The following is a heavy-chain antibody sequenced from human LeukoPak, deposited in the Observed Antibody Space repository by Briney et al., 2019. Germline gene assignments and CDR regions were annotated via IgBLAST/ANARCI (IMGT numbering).Heavy chain of an antibody. CDR2: IYYSGST. CDR1: GGSISSYY. Sequence: PSETLSLTCTVSGGSISSYYWSWIRQPPGKGLEWIGYIYYSGSTNYNPSLKSRVTISVDTSKNQFSLKLSSVTAADTAVYYCVRAYWSYYYDSSGYYNWFDPWGQGTLVTVSS. V-gene: IGHV4-59*01. D-gene: IGHD3-22*01. CDR3: VRAYWSYYYDSSGYYNWFDP. J-gene: IGHJ5*02.